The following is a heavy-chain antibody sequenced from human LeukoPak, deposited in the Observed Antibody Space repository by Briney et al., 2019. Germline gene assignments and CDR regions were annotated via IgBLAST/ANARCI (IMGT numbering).Heavy chain of an antibody. J-gene: IGHJ3*02. V-gene: IGHV3-23*01. CDR2: ISGSGGST. D-gene: IGHD3-10*01. CDR1: GFAFSTYW. Sequence: GGSLRLSCAASGFAFSTYWMHWVRQAPGKGLEWVSAISGSGGSTYYADSVKGRFTISRDNSKNTLYLQMNSLRAEDTAVYYCAKDFPKPGTMVRGVISGAFDIWGQGTMVTVSS. CDR3: AKDFPKPGTMVRGVISGAFDI.